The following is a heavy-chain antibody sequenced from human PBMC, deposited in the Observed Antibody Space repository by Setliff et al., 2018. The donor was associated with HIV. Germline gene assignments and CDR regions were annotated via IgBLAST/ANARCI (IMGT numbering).Heavy chain of an antibody. CDR1: GGTFSSYD. CDR3: ATDRLIKLIWGVIKELAY. J-gene: IGHJ4*02. Sequence: GASVKVSCKASGGTFSSYDISWVRQAPGQGLEWMGGIIPIIDIANYALKFQGRVTITADKSTGAAYMELSSLRSDDTAVYYCATDRLIKLIWGVIKELAYWGQGTLVTVSS. CDR2: IIPIIDIA. V-gene: IGHV1-69*10. D-gene: IGHD3-10*01.